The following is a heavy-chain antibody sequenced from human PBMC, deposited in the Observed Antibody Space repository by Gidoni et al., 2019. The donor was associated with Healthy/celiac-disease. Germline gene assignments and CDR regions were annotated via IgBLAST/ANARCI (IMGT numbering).Heavy chain of an antibody. CDR3: ARDGGYGSGDYYDYGMDV. CDR1: GFPFSSYG. Sequence: QVQLVESGGGVVQPGRSLRLSCAASGFPFSSYGMHRVRQAPGKGLEWVAVIWYDGSNKYYADSVKGRFTISRDNSKNTLYLQMNSLRAEDTAVYYCARDGGYGSGDYYDYGMDVWGQGTTVTVSS. J-gene: IGHJ6*02. CDR2: IWYDGSNK. D-gene: IGHD3-10*01. V-gene: IGHV3-33*01.